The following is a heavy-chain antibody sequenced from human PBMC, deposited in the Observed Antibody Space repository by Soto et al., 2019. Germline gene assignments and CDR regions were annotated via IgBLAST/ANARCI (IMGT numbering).Heavy chain of an antibody. J-gene: IGHJ6*02. D-gene: IGHD3-10*01. CDR1: GGSISSYY. V-gene: IGHV4-59*01. Sequence: QVQLQESGPGLVKPSETLSLTCTVSGGSISSYYWSWIRQPPGKGLEWIGYIYYSGSTNYNPSLNWRITISANTAKNQFSRKLSSGTAADTVVYYCARVHPLLWFGEKVYYGMDVWGQGPTVPVSS. CDR2: IYYSGST. CDR3: ARVHPLLWFGEKVYYGMDV.